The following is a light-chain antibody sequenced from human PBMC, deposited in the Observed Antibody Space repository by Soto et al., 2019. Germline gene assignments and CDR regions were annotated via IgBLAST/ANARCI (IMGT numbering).Light chain of an antibody. CDR2: ESS. CDR1: QSVYSN. Sequence: EIVMTQSPATLSLSPGERAILSCRASQSVYSNLAWYQQKPGQTPRLLIYESSTRATGIPARFSGGGSGTEFTLTISSLQSEDFADYFCQQYQSWPLTFGGGTKVEIK. CDR3: QQYQSWPLT. J-gene: IGKJ4*01. V-gene: IGKV3-15*01.